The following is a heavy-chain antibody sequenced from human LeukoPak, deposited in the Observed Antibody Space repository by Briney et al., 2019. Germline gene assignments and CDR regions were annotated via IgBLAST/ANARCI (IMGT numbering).Heavy chain of an antibody. D-gene: IGHD2-15*01. V-gene: IGHV1-18*01. CDR3: ARDLDCSGGSCYTLPDY. CDR1: GYTFTSYG. J-gene: IGHJ4*02. Sequence: ASVKVSCKASGYTFTSYGISWVRQAPGQGLEWMGWISAYNGNTNYAQKLQGRVTMTTDTSTSTAYMELRSLRSGDTAVYYCARDLDCSGGSCYTLPDYWGQGTLVTVSS. CDR2: ISAYNGNT.